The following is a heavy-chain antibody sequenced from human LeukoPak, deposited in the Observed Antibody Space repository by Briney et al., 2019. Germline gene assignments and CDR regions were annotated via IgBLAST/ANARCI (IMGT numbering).Heavy chain of an antibody. J-gene: IGHJ4*02. CDR2: ISGSGGST. V-gene: IGHV3-23*01. CDR1: GFTFSSYA. CDR3: ARDPSSCWSRFDY. D-gene: IGHD6-13*01. Sequence: PGGSLRLSCAASGFTFSSYAMSWVRQAPGKGLEWVSAISGSGGSTYYADSVKGRFTISRDNSKNTLYLQMNSLRAGDTAVYYCARDPSSCWSRFDYWGQGTLVTVSS.